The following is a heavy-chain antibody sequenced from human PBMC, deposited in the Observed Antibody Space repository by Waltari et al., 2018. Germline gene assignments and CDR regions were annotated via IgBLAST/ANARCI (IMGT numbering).Heavy chain of an antibody. CDR2: IYPGDSDI. CDR3: ARGKQLFDC. J-gene: IGHJ4*02. V-gene: IGHV5-51*01. D-gene: IGHD1-1*01. Sequence: TNWIAWVRQMPGKGLEWMGVIYPGDSDIRYSPSFQGHVTISADKSINTAYLQWSSLKASDTSFYFCARGKQLFDCWGQGTLVTVSS. CDR1: TNW.